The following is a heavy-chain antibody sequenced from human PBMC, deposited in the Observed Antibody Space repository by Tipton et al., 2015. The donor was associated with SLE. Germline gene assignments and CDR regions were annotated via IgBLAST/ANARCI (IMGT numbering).Heavy chain of an antibody. CDR3: ARGLLYYDFWSGYLDY. D-gene: IGHD3-3*01. CDR1: GGSFSGYY. CDR2: INHRGST. V-gene: IGHV4-34*01. Sequence: TLSLTCAVYGGSFSGYYWSWIRQPPGKGLEWIGEINHRGSTNYNPSLKSRVTISVDTSKNQFSLKLSSVTAADTAVYYCARGLLYYDFWSGYLDYWGQGTLVTVSS. J-gene: IGHJ4*02.